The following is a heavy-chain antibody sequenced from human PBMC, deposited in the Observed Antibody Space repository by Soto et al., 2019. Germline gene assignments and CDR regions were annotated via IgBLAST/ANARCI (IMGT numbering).Heavy chain of an antibody. CDR1: GGSISSSSYY. CDR3: ARLRGQQLVLGEYYYYYYMDV. D-gene: IGHD6-13*01. Sequence: SETLSLTCTVSGGSISSSSYYWGWIRQPPGKGLEWIGSIYYSGSTYYNPSLKSRVTISVDTSKNQFSLKLSSVTAADTAVYYCARLRGQQLVLGEYYYYYYMDVWGKGTTVTVSS. V-gene: IGHV4-39*01. CDR2: IYYSGST. J-gene: IGHJ6*03.